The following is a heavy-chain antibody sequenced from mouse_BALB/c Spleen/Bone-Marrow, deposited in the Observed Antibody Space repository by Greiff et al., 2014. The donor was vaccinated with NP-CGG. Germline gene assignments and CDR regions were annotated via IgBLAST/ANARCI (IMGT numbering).Heavy chain of an antibody. CDR2: IDPANGNT. D-gene: IGHD2-4*01. Sequence: VQLQQSGAELVKPGASVKLSCTASGFNIKDTYMHWVKQRPEQGLEWIGRIDPANGNTKYDPKFQGKATITADTSSNTAYLRLSSLASEDTAVYYCAGYDYYQAWFAYWGQGTLVTVSA. CDR1: GFNIKDTY. V-gene: IGHV14-3*02. J-gene: IGHJ3*01. CDR3: AGYDYYQAWFAY.